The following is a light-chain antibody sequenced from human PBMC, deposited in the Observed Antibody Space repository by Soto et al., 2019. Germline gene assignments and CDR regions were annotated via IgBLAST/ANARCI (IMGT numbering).Light chain of an antibody. V-gene: IGKV3-15*01. CDR1: HRVSGY. CDR2: GAS. J-gene: IGKJ4*01. CDR3: QQYNNWPLT. Sequence: EVVLTQSPATLSVSPGESATLSCRASHRVSGYLAWYQQKPGQAPRLLIYGASTRATGVPARFSGSGSGTVFTLTISSLQSEDFAVYYCQQYNNWPLTFGGGTKVDI.